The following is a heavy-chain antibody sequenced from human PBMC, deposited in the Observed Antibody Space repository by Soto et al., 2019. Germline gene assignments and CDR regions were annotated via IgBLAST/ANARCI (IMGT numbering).Heavy chain of an antibody. CDR1: GFTFSSYS. CDR2: ISSSSSYI. CDR3: ARALAAAGTLLDY. D-gene: IGHD6-13*01. V-gene: IGHV3-21*01. Sequence: EVQLVESGGGLVKPGGSLRLSCAASGFTFSSYSMNWVRQAPGKGLEWVSSISSSSSYIYYADSVKGRFTISRDNAKNSLYLQMNSLRAEDTAVYYCARALAAAGTLLDYWGQGTLVTVSS. J-gene: IGHJ4*02.